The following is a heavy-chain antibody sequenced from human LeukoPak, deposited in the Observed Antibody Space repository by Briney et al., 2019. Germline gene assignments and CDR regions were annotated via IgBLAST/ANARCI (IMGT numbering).Heavy chain of an antibody. CDR2: IIPIFGTA. D-gene: IGHD2-8*01. Sequence: GASVKVSCKASGGTFSSYAISWVRQAPGQGLEWMGGIIPIFGTANYAQKFQGRVTITADKSTSTAYTELSSLRSEDTAVYYCARDRGAIVLTYQPPNWFDPWGQGTLVTVSS. CDR1: GGTFSSYA. V-gene: IGHV1-69*06. CDR3: ARDRGAIVLTYQPPNWFDP. J-gene: IGHJ5*02.